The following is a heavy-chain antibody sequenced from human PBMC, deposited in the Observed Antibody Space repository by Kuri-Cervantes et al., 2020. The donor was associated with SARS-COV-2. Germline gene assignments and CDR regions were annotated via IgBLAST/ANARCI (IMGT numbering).Heavy chain of an antibody. Sequence: GESLKISFSGSGFSFRSHGMHWVRQAPGKGLEYVSSLNYNGVTTFYANSVRGRFTISRDNSQNILFLQMDTLRPEDTAIYYCARDRGKYSLYYFDSWGQGTLVTVSS. CDR1: GFSFRSHG. J-gene: IGHJ4*02. CDR3: ARDRGKYSLYYFDS. CDR2: LNYNGVTT. D-gene: IGHD2-21*01. V-gene: IGHV3-64*04.